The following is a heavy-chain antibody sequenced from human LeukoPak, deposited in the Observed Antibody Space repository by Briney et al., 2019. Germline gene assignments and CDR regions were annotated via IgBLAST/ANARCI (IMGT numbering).Heavy chain of an antibody. CDR1: GGSFSGYY. Sequence: PSETLSLTCAVYGGSFSGYYWNWIRQSAGKGLEWIGHIYTTGTTNCNPSLKSRVTISLDTSKNQFSLKLNSVTAADTAVYYCARCTSTSCYNFDYWGQGTLVTVSS. CDR3: ARCTSTSCYNFDY. J-gene: IGHJ4*02. D-gene: IGHD2-2*02. V-gene: IGHV4-59*10. CDR2: IYTTGTT.